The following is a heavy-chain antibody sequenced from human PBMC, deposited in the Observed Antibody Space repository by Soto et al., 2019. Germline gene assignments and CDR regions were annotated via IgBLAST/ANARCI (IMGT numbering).Heavy chain of an antibody. CDR3: AQTPETTDIDYYCYYMDV. Sequence: SGPTLVNPTQTLTLTCTFSGFSLSTSGMCVSWIRQPPGKALEWLARIDWDDDKYYSTSLKTRLTISNDTSKNQVVLTMTNMDPVDTATYYCAQTPETTDIDYYCYYMDVWGKGTTVTVSS. CDR2: IDWDDDK. D-gene: IGHD3-9*01. CDR1: GFSLSTSGMC. V-gene: IGHV2-70*11. J-gene: IGHJ6*03.